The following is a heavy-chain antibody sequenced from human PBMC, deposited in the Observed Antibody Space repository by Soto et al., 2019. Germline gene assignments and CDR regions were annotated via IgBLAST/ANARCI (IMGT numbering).Heavy chain of an antibody. CDR1: GFTFSSYA. CDR2: ISYDGSNK. D-gene: IGHD1-7*01. Sequence: GGSLRLSCAASGFTFSSYAMHWVRQAPGKGLEWVAVISYDGSNKYYADSVKGRFTISRDNSKNTLYLQMNSLRAEDTAVYYCAREPGGYNWNYVYWGQGTLVTVSS. J-gene: IGHJ4*02. CDR3: AREPGGYNWNYVY. V-gene: IGHV3-30-3*01.